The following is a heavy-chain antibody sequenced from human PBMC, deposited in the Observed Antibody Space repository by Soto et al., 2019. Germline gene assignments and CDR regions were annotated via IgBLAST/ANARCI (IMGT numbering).Heavy chain of an antibody. D-gene: IGHD1-26*01. J-gene: IGHJ4*02. CDR1: GASISSTTSGNW. V-gene: IGHV4-4*02. CDR3: ARMVGATLVDF. CDR2: IYHSGST. Sequence: QVQLQESGPGLVRPSGTLSLTCAVSGASISSTTSGNWWSWVRQPPGKGLEWIGEIYHSGSTNYNPSLSSRVTMSVDKSKNQFSLKLNSVTAADTAVYFCARMVGATLVDFWGQGTLVTVSS.